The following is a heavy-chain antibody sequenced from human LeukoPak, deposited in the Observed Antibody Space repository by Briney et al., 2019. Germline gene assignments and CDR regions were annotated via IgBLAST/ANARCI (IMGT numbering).Heavy chain of an antibody. CDR3: ARVRGTFDY. V-gene: IGHV4-34*01. D-gene: IGHD1-1*01. Sequence: SETLSLTCAVYGGSFSGYYWSWIRQPPGKGLEWIGEINHRGSTNYNPSLKSRVTISVDTSKNQFSLKLSSVTAADTAVYYCARVRGTFDYWGQGTLVTVSS. CDR2: INHRGST. CDR1: GGSFSGYY. J-gene: IGHJ4*02.